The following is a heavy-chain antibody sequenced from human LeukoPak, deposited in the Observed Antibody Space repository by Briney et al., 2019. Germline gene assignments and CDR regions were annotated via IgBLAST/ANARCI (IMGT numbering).Heavy chain of an antibody. V-gene: IGHV4-38-2*01. J-gene: IGHJ4*02. CDR2: IYHSGST. CDR3: ARPRVGATTYFDY. D-gene: IGHD1-26*01. CDR1: GYSISSGYY. Sequence: PSETLSLTCAVSGYSISSGYYWGWIRQPPGKGLEWIGSIYHSGSTYYNPSLKSRVTISVDTSKNQFSLKLSSVTAADTAVYYCARPRVGATTYFDYWGQGTLVTVPS.